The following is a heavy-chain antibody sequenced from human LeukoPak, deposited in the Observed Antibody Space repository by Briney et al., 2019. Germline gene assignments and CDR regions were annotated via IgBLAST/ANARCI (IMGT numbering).Heavy chain of an antibody. CDR3: GKGGWYYYDRSRDGVFDM. Sequence: GGSLRLSRAASGFTFSSYAMSWVRQAPGKGLEWVSAISGSGGSTYYADSVKGRFTISRDNSKNTLYLQMNSLRAEDAAVYYCGKGGWYYYDRSRDGVFDMGGQGTMFTVS. V-gene: IGHV3-23*01. D-gene: IGHD3-22*01. J-gene: IGHJ3*02. CDR1: GFTFSSYA. CDR2: ISGSGGST.